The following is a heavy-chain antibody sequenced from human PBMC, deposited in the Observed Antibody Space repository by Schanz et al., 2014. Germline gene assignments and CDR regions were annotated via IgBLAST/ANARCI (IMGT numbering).Heavy chain of an antibody. V-gene: IGHV3-48*01. Sequence: SCAASGITFSSHSFNWVRQAPGKGLEWISYITYNGGTIYYADSVKGRFTISRDNAKNSLYLEMSSVIAEDTAGYYCARIMKVGVNDGTVYESREIRGQETIVDGSP. CDR3: ARIMKVGVNDGTVYESREI. D-gene: IGHD2-8*01. CDR1: GITFSSHS. CDR2: ITYNGGTI. J-gene: IGHJ3*01.